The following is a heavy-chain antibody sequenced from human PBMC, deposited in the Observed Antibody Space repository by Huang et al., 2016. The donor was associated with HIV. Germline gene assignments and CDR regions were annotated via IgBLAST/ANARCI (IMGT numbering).Heavy chain of an antibody. CDR1: GFSISSYW. V-gene: IGHV3-74*01. CDR3: ARDPRIQSWLNFFDY. J-gene: IGHJ4*02. Sequence: EVQLVESGGGLVQPGGSLRLSCAASGFSISSYWMHWVRQAPGRGVGWVSRINSDGSSTSYADSVKGRFTISRDNAKNTLYLQRNSLRAEDTAVYYCARDPRIQSWLNFFDYWGQGTLVSVSS. D-gene: IGHD3-22*01. CDR2: INSDGSST.